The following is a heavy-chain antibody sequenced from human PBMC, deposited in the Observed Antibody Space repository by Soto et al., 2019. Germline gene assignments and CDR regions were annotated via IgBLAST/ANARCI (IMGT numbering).Heavy chain of an antibody. V-gene: IGHV4-30-2*01. J-gene: IGHJ5*01. D-gene: IGHD3-10*01. CDR1: GGSISSGGYS. CDR2: IYHSGST. CDR3: ARAVVRFGDSDWLDS. Sequence: PSETLSLTCAVSGGSISSGGYSWSWIRQPPGKGLEWIGYIYHSGSTYYNPSLKSRVTISVDRSKNQFSLKLSSVTAADTAVYYCARAVVRFGDSDWLDSWGQGTLVTVSS.